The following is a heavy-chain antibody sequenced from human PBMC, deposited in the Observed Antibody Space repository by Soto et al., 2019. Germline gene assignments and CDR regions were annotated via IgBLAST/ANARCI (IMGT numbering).Heavy chain of an antibody. V-gene: IGHV3-21*04. J-gene: IGHJ4*02. CDR1: GFTFTSDS. CDR3: VREGYSGSYAAF. Sequence: GGSLRLSCEASGFTFTSDSMTWVRQAPGKGLEWVSSISSHGRDIFYADSVKGRFTVSRDNSKNTLFLQMNSLRPDDTATYYCVREGYSGSYAAFWGQGSLVTVSS. D-gene: IGHD1-26*01. CDR2: ISSHGRDI.